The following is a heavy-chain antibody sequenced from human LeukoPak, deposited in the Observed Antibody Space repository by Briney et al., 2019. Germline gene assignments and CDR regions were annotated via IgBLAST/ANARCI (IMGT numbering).Heavy chain of an antibody. CDR2: ISDSGTT. V-gene: IGHV4-61*01. CDR1: GDSVSSSSSA. J-gene: IGHJ5*02. D-gene: IGHD3-10*01. Sequence: SETLSLTCTVSGDSVSSSSSAWTWIRQPPGKGLEWIGYISDSGTTKYNPSLKSRVTISSDTSKNQFSLKLSSVTAADTAVYYCARDNAYYGSGRNNWFDPWGQGTLVTVSS. CDR3: ARDNAYYGSGRNNWFDP.